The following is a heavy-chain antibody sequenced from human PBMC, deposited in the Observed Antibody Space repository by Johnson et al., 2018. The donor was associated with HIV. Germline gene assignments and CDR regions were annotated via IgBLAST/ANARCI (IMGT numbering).Heavy chain of an antibody. V-gene: IGHV3-33*01. D-gene: IGHD2-2*01. Sequence: VQLVESGGGVVQPGRSLRLSCAASGFTFSSYGMHWVRQAPGKGLEWVALIWYDGTNKYYADSVKGRFTISRDNSKNTLYLQMNSLRAEDTAVYYCARETGDPVVPAARDAFDIWGQGTMVTVSS. CDR1: GFTFSSYG. CDR3: ARETGDPVVPAARDAFDI. CDR2: IWYDGTNK. J-gene: IGHJ3*02.